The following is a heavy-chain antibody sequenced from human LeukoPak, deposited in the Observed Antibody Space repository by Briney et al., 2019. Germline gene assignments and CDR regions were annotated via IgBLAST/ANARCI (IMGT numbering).Heavy chain of an antibody. Sequence: GGSLRLSCAASGFTFSDYYMSWIRQAPGKGLEWVSYISSSSSYTNYADSVEGRFTISRDNAKNSLYLQMNSLRAEDTAVYYCAGGIVATIYNYWGQGTLVTVSS. V-gene: IGHV3-11*06. CDR3: AGGIVATIYNY. CDR1: GFTFSDYY. CDR2: ISSSSSYT. D-gene: IGHD5-12*01. J-gene: IGHJ4*02.